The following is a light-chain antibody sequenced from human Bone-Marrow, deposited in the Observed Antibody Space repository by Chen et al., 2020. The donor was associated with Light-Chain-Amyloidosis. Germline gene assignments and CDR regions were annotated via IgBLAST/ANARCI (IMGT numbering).Light chain of an antibody. J-gene: IGLJ3*02. V-gene: IGLV3-21*02. CDR1: NIGFTS. CDR2: DDS. CDR3: QVWDRSSDRPV. Sequence: SYVLTQPSSVSVAPGQTATIACGGNNIGFTSVHWYQQTPGQAPLLVVYDDSDRPSGIPERLSGSNSVNTATLTISRVEAGDEADYYCQVWDRSSDRPVFGGGTKLTVL.